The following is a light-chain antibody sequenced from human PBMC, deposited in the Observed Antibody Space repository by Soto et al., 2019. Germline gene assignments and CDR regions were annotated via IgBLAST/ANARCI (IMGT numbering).Light chain of an antibody. V-gene: IGLV2-14*03. J-gene: IGLJ1*01. Sequence: QSALTQPASVSGSPGQSITVSCTGISSDVGGSNYVSWYQQHPGKAPRLIIFDVNNRPSGVSPRFSGSKSGNTASLTISGLQAEDEADYFCTSYTSSSTLDVFGTGTKVTVL. CDR3: TSYTSSSTLDV. CDR2: DVN. CDR1: SSDVGGSNY.